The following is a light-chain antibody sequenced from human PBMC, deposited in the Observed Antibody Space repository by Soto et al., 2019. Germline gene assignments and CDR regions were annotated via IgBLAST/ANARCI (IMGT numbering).Light chain of an antibody. CDR3: QQYVTSSPRT. Sequence: EIVLTQSPGTLSLSPGERATLSCRASHTISSSYLAWYQQKPGQAPRLLMYGISRRATGIPDRFNGSGSGTDFTRTITRLEPADFAVYYCQQYVTSSPRTFGQGTKVEIK. J-gene: IGKJ1*01. CDR2: GIS. V-gene: IGKV3-20*01. CDR1: HTISSSY.